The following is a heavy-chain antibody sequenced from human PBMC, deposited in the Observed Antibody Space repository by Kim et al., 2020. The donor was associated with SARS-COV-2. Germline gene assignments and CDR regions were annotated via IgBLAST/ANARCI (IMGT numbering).Heavy chain of an antibody. D-gene: IGHD1-26*01. CDR2: INHSGST. CDR3: ARGVGALGS. Sequence: SETLSLTCAVYGGSFSGYYWSWIRQPPGKGLEWIGEINHSGSTNYNPSLKSRVTISVDKSKNQFSLKLSSVTAADTAVYYCARGVGALGSWGQGTLVTVSS. CDR1: GGSFSGYY. V-gene: IGHV4-34*01. J-gene: IGHJ4*02.